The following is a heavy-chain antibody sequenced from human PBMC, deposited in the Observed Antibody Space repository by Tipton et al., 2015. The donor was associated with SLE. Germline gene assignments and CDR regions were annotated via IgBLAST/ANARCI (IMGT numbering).Heavy chain of an antibody. J-gene: IGHJ4*02. CDR1: GGSISSHY. D-gene: IGHD1-7*01. Sequence: TLSLTCIVSGGSISSHYWSWIRQPPGKGLECIAYVYYSGNTNFNPSLKSRVTMSLDTPKNQFSLRLNSVTAADTAVYYCARVLTGTSTFDYWGQGTLVTVSS. CDR2: VYYSGNT. CDR3: ARVLTGTSTFDY. V-gene: IGHV4-59*11.